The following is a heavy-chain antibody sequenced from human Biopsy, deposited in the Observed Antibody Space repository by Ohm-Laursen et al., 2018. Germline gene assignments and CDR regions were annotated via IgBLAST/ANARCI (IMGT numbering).Heavy chain of an antibody. J-gene: IGHJ4*02. Sequence: SVKVSCKAPGGTFSNYGVNWVRQAPGQGLEWLGGNIPILGTGNYAQKFQDRVTVTADESTSTAYMELSSLRSDDTAVYYCARDALGGGSYRFFYWGQGSLVTVSS. V-gene: IGHV1-69*13. CDR3: ARDALGGGSYRFFY. D-gene: IGHD1-26*01. CDR1: GGTFSNYG. CDR2: NIPILGTG.